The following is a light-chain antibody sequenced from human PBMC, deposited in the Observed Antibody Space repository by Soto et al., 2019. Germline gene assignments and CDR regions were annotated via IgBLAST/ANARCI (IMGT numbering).Light chain of an antibody. CDR1: QGLSSY. CDR3: LSGHSRP. CDR2: AAS. J-gene: IGKJ4*01. Sequence: DIQMTQSPSSVSASVGDRVTITCRAIQGLSSYLAWYQQKPGKAPKLLIYAASNFPSGVPSRFSGSGAGKDFTLSISRLQDEDVATCCRLSGHSRPFGGGTKVEIK. V-gene: IGKV1-12*02.